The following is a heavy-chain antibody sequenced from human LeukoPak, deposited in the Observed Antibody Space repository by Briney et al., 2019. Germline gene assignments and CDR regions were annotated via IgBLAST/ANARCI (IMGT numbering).Heavy chain of an antibody. Sequence: PGGSLRLSCAASGFTFSGSAMHWVCQASGKGLEWVANIKQDGSEKYYVDSVKGRFIISRDNAKNSLSLQMNSLRVEDTAVYFCAREEYSSGWPIYYYYYMDVWGKGTTVTVS. CDR2: IKQDGSEK. CDR1: GFTFSGSA. V-gene: IGHV3-7*01. D-gene: IGHD6-19*01. CDR3: AREEYSSGWPIYYYYYMDV. J-gene: IGHJ6*03.